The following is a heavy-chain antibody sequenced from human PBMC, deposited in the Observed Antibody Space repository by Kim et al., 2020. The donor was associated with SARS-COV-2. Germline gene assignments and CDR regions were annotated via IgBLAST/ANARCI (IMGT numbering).Heavy chain of an antibody. V-gene: IGHV3-21*01. CDR1: GFTFSSYS. Sequence: GGSLRLSCAASGFTFSSYSMNWVRQAPGKGLEWVSSISSSSSYIYYADSVKGRFTISRDNAKNSLYLQMNSLRAEDTAVYYCARDVVGDRNPFDYWGQGTLVTVSS. J-gene: IGHJ4*02. D-gene: IGHD2-15*01. CDR2: ISSSSSYI. CDR3: ARDVVGDRNPFDY.